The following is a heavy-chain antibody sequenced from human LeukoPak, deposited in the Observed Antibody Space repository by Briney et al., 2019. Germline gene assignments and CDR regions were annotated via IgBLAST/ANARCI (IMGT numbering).Heavy chain of an antibody. CDR3: ARGLFNYDNSGLNY. J-gene: IGHJ4*02. CDR2: IWYDGSNK. Sequence: GGSLRLSCAASGFTFSSYAMYWVRQAPGKGLEWVTNIWYDGSNKYYADSVKGRFTISRDNSKNTLYLQMNSLRAEDTAVYYCARGLFNYDNSGLNYWGQGIRVTVSS. CDR1: GFTFSSYA. V-gene: IGHV3-33*01. D-gene: IGHD3-22*01.